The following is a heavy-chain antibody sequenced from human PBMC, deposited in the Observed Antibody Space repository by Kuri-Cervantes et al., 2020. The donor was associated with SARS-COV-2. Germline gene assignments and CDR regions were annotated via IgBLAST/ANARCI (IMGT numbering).Heavy chain of an antibody. D-gene: IGHD4-11*01. CDR1: GGSFSGYY. Sequence: SETLSLTCTVYGGSFSGYYWSWIRQPPGKGLEWIGEINHSGSTNYNPSLKSRVTISVDTSKNQFSLKLSSVTAADTAVYYFARAPKEDYSILYYFDYWGQGTLVTVSS. CDR2: INHSGST. CDR3: ARAPKEDYSILYYFDY. J-gene: IGHJ4*02. V-gene: IGHV4-34*01.